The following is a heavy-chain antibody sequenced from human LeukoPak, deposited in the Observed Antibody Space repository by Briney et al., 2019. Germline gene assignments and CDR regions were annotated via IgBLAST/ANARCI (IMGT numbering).Heavy chain of an antibody. CDR2: IIPIFGTA. CDR1: GGTFSSYA. J-gene: IGHJ4*02. Sequence: SVKVSCKASGGTFSSYAISWVRQAPGQGLEWMGGIIPIFGTANYAQRFQGRVTITADKSTSTAYMELRSLRSDDTAVYYCARTVLWFGELLNYFDYWGQGTLVTVSS. CDR3: ARTVLWFGELLNYFDY. V-gene: IGHV1-69*06. D-gene: IGHD3-10*01.